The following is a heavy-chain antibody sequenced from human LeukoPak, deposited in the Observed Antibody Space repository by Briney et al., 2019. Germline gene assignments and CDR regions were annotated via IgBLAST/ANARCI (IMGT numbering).Heavy chain of an antibody. CDR3: ARDCGSDCSQAFDI. V-gene: IGHV3-7*05. CDR1: GFTFSNYW. D-gene: IGHD2-21*02. CDR2: IKQDGTQK. Sequence: GVSLRLSCAASGFTFSNYWMSWVRQAPGEGLEWVADIKQDGTQKYYVDSVEGRFTIPRDNAKNSLYLQMNSLRVEDTAVYYCARDCGSDCSQAFDIWGQGTMVTVSS. J-gene: IGHJ3*02.